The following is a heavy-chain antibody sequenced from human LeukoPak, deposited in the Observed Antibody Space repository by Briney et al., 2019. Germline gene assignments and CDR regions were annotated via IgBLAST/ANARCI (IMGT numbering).Heavy chain of an antibody. Sequence: GGSLRLSCAASGFTFSSYARSWVRQAPGKGLEWVSAISGSGGSTYYADSVKGRFTISRDNSKNTLYLQMNSLRAEDTAVYYCAKNVLLWFGEFRGQGTLVTVSS. CDR1: GFTFSSYA. D-gene: IGHD3-10*01. CDR2: ISGSGGST. CDR3: AKNVLLWFGEF. J-gene: IGHJ4*02. V-gene: IGHV3-23*01.